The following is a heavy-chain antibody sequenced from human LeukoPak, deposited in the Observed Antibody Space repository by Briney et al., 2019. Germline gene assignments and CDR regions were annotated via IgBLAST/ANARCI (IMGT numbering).Heavy chain of an antibody. V-gene: IGHV3-15*01. Sequence: GGSLRLSCAPSGFTFNNAWMSWVRQAPGRGREWISRIKSKTYGGTTEYAAPVKGRFTISRDDSESTLFLQMDSLTTEDTAVYYCTRDHFVWGQGTLVTVSS. CDR1: GFTFNNAW. CDR2: IKSKTYGGTT. J-gene: IGHJ4*02. D-gene: IGHD2/OR15-2a*01. CDR3: TRDHFV.